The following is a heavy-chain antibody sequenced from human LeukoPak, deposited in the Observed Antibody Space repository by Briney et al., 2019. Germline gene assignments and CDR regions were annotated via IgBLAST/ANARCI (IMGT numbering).Heavy chain of an antibody. CDR2: INPNSGGT. V-gene: IGHV1-2*02. D-gene: IGHD1-26*01. Sequence: GASVKVSCKASGYTFTGYYMHWVRQAPGQGLEWMGWINPNSGGTNYAQKFQGRVTMTRDTSISTAYMELSSLRSDDTAVYYCARDNSVGDVAWWFDPWGQGTLVTVSS. CDR1: GYTFTGYY. J-gene: IGHJ5*02. CDR3: ARDNSVGDVAWWFDP.